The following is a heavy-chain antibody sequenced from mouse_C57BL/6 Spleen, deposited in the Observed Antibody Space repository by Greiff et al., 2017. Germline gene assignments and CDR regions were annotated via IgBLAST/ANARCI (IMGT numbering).Heavy chain of an antibody. CDR1: GYAFSSSW. D-gene: IGHD2-2*01. V-gene: IGHV1-82*01. CDR3: ARDEGYPFAY. J-gene: IGHJ3*01. CDR2: IYPGDGDT. Sequence: VQLVESGPELVKPGASVKISCKASGYAFSSSWMNWVKQRPGKGLEWIGRIYPGDGDTNYNGKFKGKATLTADKSSSTAYMQLSSLTSEDSAVYFCARDEGYPFAYWGQGTLVTVSA.